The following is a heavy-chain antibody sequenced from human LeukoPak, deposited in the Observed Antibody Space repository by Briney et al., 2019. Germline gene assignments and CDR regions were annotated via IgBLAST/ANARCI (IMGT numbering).Heavy chain of an antibody. V-gene: IGHV3-23*01. Sequence: PGGSLRPSCAASGFTFSSYGMSWVRQAPGKGLEWVSAISGSGGSTYYADSVKGRFTISRDNSKNTLYLQMNSLRAEDTAVYYCAKAHYDSSGYYPPPTHFDYWGQGTLVTVSS. J-gene: IGHJ4*02. D-gene: IGHD3-22*01. CDR1: GFTFSSYG. CDR2: ISGSGGST. CDR3: AKAHYDSSGYYPPPTHFDY.